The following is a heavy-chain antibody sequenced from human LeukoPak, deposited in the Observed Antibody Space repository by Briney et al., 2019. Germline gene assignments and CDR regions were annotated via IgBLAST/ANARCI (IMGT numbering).Heavy chain of an antibody. CDR3: ARVMRQMGYDILTGYYYFDY. Sequence: GGSLRLSCAASGFTFDDYGMSWVRQAPGKGLEWVSGINWNGGSTGYADSVKGRFTISRDSAKNSLYLQMNSLRAEDTALYYCARVMRQMGYDILTGYYYFDYWGQGTLVTVSS. D-gene: IGHD3-9*01. CDR2: INWNGGST. CDR1: GFTFDDYG. V-gene: IGHV3-20*04. J-gene: IGHJ4*02.